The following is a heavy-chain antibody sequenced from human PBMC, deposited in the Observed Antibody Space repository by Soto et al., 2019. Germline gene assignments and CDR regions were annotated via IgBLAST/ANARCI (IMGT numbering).Heavy chain of an antibody. CDR2: IYRDDDK. CDR3: AHRRRGSYFDY. D-gene: IGHD3-16*01. J-gene: IGHJ4*02. Sequence: QITLKESGPTLVKPTQTLTLTCTFSGFSLSTSGVGVGWIRQPPGKALEWLALIYRDDDKRYSPSLKSTLTITQDTSKNHVVLTMPNMDPVDTATYYCAHRRRGSYFDYLRQGTLVTVSS. V-gene: IGHV2-5*02. CDR1: GFSLSTSGVG.